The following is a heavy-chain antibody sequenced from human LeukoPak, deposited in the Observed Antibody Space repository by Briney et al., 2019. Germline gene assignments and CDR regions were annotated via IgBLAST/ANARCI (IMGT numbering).Heavy chain of an antibody. Sequence: SQTLSLTCAISGDSVSSNSAAWNWIRQSPSRGLEWLGRTYYRSKWYNDYAISVKSRITISPEASKNQFSLQLNSVTPEDTAVYYCARAGGDSWYFDYWGQGALVTVSS. V-gene: IGHV6-1*01. D-gene: IGHD2-21*02. CDR1: GDSVSSNSAA. J-gene: IGHJ4*02. CDR2: TYYRSKWYN. CDR3: ARAGGDSWYFDY.